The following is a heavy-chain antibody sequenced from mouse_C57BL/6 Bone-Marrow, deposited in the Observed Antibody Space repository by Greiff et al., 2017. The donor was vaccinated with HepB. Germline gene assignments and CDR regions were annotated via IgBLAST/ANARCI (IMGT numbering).Heavy chain of an antibody. CDR3: ARDADYSNSFAY. CDR2: SRNKANDYTT. J-gene: IGHJ3*01. CDR1: GFTFSDFY. Sequence: EVKLVESGGGLVQSGRSLRLSCATSGFTFSDFYMEWVRQAPGKGLEWIAASRNKANDYTTEYSASVKGRFIVSRDTSKSILYLQMNALRAEDTAIYYCARDADYSNSFAYWGQGTLVTVSA. D-gene: IGHD2-5*01. V-gene: IGHV7-1*01.